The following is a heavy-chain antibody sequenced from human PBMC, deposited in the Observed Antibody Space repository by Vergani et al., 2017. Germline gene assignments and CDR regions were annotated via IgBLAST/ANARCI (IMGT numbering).Heavy chain of an antibody. J-gene: IGHJ6*02. Sequence: QVQLQESGPGLVKPSETLSLTCTVSGGSVSDGNYYWSWIRQPPGKGLEWLGYIYYSGSTSYNPSLKSRVTISVDTSKNQFSLKLSSVTAADTAVYYCASQPGGYYYGMDVWGQGTTVTVSS. CDR2: IYYSGST. V-gene: IGHV4-61*01. CDR1: GGSVSDGNYY. CDR3: ASQPGGYYYGMDV.